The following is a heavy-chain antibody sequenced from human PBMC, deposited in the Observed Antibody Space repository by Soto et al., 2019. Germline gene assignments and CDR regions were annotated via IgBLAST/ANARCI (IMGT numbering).Heavy chain of an antibody. Sequence: GSLRLSCAASGFTFSDYYMSWIRQAPGKGLEWVSYISSSSSYTNYADSVKGRFTISRDNAKNSLYLQMNSLRAEDTAVYYCAKHNWSEYYFDYWGQGTLVTVSS. CDR2: ISSSSSYT. D-gene: IGHD1-20*01. J-gene: IGHJ4*02. CDR1: GFTFSDYY. V-gene: IGHV3-11*06. CDR3: AKHNWSEYYFDY.